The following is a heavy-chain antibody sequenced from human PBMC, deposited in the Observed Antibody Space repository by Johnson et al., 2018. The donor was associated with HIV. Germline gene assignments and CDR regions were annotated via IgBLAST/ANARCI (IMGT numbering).Heavy chain of an antibody. J-gene: IGHJ3*02. V-gene: IGHV3-30*02. Sequence: QVQLVESGGGVVQPGGSLRLSCAASGFTFSSYGMHWVRQAPGKGLEWVAFIRYDGSNKYYADSVKGRFTISRDNSKNTLYLQMNSLRAEDTAVYYCAKGRSMVRGVIGAFDIWGQGTMVTVSS. D-gene: IGHD3-10*01. CDR2: IRYDGSNK. CDR3: AKGRSMVRGVIGAFDI. CDR1: GFTFSSYG.